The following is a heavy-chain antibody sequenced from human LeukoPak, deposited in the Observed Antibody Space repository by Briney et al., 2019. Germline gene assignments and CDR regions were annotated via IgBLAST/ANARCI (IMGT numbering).Heavy chain of an antibody. CDR1: GGSISSSYW. J-gene: IGHJ4*02. Sequence: SETLSLTCAVSGGSISSSYWWSWIRQPPGQGLEWVGEINHSGSTNYNPSLKSRVTISVDTSKNQFSLKLSSVTAADTAVYYCARLYGSGSYYNYWGQGTLVTVSS. D-gene: IGHD3-10*01. CDR3: ARLYGSGSYYNY. CDR2: INHSGST. V-gene: IGHV4-4*02.